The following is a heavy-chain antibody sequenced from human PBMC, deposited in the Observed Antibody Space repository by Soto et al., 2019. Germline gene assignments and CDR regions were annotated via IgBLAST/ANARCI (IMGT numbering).Heavy chain of an antibody. V-gene: IGHV5-51*01. Sequence: PGESLKISCKGSGYSFTSYWIGWVRQMPGKGLEWMGIIYPGDSDTRYSPSFQGQVTISADKSISTAYLQWSSLKASDTAMYHCARLGSGLNSNVYYYGMDVWGQGTRVTVSS. CDR3: ARLGSGLNSNVYYYGMDV. CDR2: IYPGDSDT. CDR1: GYSFTSYW. J-gene: IGHJ6*02. D-gene: IGHD1-1*01.